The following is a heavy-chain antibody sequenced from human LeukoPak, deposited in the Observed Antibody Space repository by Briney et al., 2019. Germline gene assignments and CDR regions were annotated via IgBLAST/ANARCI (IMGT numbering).Heavy chain of an antibody. CDR3: AHAYL. V-gene: IGHV3-7*01. J-gene: IGHJ3*01. Sequence: GGSLRLSCVASGFVFDTYWIYWVRQAPGKGLEWVATINQDGTETRYVDSVKGRFTISRDNAKSSVFLQMNSLRVEDTAVFYCAHAYLWGQGTMVTVSS. D-gene: IGHD2-21*01. CDR2: INQDGTET. CDR1: GFVFDTYW.